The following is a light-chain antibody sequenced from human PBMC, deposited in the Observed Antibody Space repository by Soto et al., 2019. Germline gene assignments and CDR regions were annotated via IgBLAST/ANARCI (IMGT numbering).Light chain of an antibody. V-gene: IGKV1-12*01. CDR3: QQANSFPHT. J-gene: IGKJ2*01. CDR1: QDISSW. CDR2: AAS. Sequence: DIQMTQSPSSVSASVGDRVTITCRASQDISSWLAWYQLTPGKAPKLLIYAASNLKSGVPSRFSGSGSGTEFTLTISSLQPEDFATYFCQQANSFPHTFGQGTKLEIK.